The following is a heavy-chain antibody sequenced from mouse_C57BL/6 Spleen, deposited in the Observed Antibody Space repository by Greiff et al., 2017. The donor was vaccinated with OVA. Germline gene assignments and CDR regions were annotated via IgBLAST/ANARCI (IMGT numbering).Heavy chain of an antibody. D-gene: IGHD1-1*01. CDR2: ISDGGSYT. CDR1: GFTFSSYA. CDR3: ARGGYYGSSPYWYFDV. Sequence: EVKLMESGGGLVKPGGSLKLSCAASGFTFSSYAMSWVRQTPEKRLEWVATISDGGSYTYYPDNVKCRFTISRDNAKNNLYLQMSHLKSEDTAMYYCARGGYYGSSPYWYFDVWGTGTTVTVSS. J-gene: IGHJ1*03. V-gene: IGHV5-4*03.